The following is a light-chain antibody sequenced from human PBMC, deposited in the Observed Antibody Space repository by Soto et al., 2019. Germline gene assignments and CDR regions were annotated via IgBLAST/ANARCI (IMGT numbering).Light chain of an antibody. CDR2: GAS. CDR1: QGINNW. J-gene: IGKJ5*01. V-gene: IGKV1-12*01. Sequence: DIQMTQSPSSVSASAGDRVTITCRASQGINNWLAWYQQKAGKAPKLLTYGASTLQSGVPSRFSGSGSGTDFTLTISGLQPEDFSTYYCQQAKTFPPITLGQGTRLELK. CDR3: QQAKTFPPIT.